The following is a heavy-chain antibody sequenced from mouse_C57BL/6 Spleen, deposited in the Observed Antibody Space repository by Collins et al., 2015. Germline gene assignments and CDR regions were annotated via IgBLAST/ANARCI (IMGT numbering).Heavy chain of an antibody. CDR1: GYTFTRYW. CDR2: IYPGSGST. D-gene: IGHD1-3*01. CDR3: ARTDSKVDAMDY. J-gene: IGHJ4*01. V-gene: IGHV1-55*01. Sequence: QVQLQQPGAELVKPGASVKVSCKVSGYTFTRYWMHWVKQRPGQGLEWIGDIYPGSGSTNYNEKFKSKATLTVDTSSSTAYMQLSSLTSEESAVYYCARTDSKVDAMDYWGQGTSVTVSS.